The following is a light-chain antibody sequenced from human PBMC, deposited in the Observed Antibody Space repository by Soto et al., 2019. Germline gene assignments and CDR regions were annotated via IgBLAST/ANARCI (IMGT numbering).Light chain of an antibody. CDR1: ETVAAN. CDR2: GAS. V-gene: IGKV3-15*01. CDR3: QQYGSSSIT. Sequence: VRTQSPATLSVSPGDRATLSCWASETVAANLAWYQQKPGQAPRLLISGASTRAAGISDRFRGSGSGTEFTLTISRLEPEDFAVYYCQQYGSSSITFGQGTRLEIK. J-gene: IGKJ5*01.